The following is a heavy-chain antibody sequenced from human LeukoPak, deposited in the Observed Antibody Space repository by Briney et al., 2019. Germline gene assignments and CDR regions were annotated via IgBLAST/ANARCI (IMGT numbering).Heavy chain of an antibody. J-gene: IGHJ4*02. CDR3: ARDPKLELYDY. V-gene: IGHV4-59*12. Sequence: PSETLSLTCTVSGGSISSYYWSWIRQPPGKGLEWIGSIYYSGSTYYNPSLKSRVTTSVDTSKNQFSLKLSSVTAADTAVYYCARDPKLELYDYWGQGTLVTVSS. D-gene: IGHD1-7*01. CDR2: IYYSGST. CDR1: GGSISSYY.